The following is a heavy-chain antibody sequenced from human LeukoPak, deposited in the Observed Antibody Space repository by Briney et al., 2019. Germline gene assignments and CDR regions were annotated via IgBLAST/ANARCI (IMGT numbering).Heavy chain of an antibody. V-gene: IGHV4-34*01. J-gene: IGHJ5*02. CDR3: ARSYTIFGVAIRIGLNWFDP. Sequence: SETLSLTCAVYGGSFSGYYWSWIRQPPGKGLEWIGEINHSGSTNYNPSLKSRVTISVDTSKNQFSLKLSSVTAADTAVYYCARSYTIFGVAIRIGLNWFDPWGQGTLVTVSS. CDR2: INHSGST. D-gene: IGHD3-3*01. CDR1: GGSFSGYY.